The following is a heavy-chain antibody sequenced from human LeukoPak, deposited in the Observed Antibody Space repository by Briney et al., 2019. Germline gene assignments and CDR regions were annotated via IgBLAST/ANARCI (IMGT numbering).Heavy chain of an antibody. D-gene: IGHD1-14*01. V-gene: IGHV3-20*04. CDR3: ARDLFGYNAFDI. J-gene: IGHJ3*02. CDR1: GFTFDDYG. CDR2: INWNGGST. Sequence: GGSLRLSCAASGFTFDDYGMCWVRQAPGKGLEWVSGINWNGGSTGYAGSVKGRFTISRDNAKNSLYLQMNSLRAEDTALYYCARDLFGYNAFDIWGQGTTVTVSS.